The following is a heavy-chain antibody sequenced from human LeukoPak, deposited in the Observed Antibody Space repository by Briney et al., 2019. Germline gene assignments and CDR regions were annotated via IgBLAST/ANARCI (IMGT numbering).Heavy chain of an antibody. CDR3: ARSIAAVNWFDP. CDR1: GYTFAGYY. V-gene: IGHV1-2*02. D-gene: IGHD6-13*01. CDR2: INPNSGGT. Sequence: GASVKVSCKASGYTFAGYYMHWVRQAPGQGLEWMGWINPNSGGTNHAQKFQGRVTMTRDTSISTAYMELSRLRSDDTAVYYCARSIAAVNWFDPWGQGTLVTVSS. J-gene: IGHJ5*02.